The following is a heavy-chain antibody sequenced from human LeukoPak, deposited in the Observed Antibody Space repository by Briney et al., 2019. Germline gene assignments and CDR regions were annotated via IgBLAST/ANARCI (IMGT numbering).Heavy chain of an antibody. CDR3: ARLGRKTTVVPPDFDC. D-gene: IGHD4-23*01. CDR2: IHYSGST. CDR1: GGSIRSDY. Sequence: SETLSLTCTVSGGSIRSDYWSWVRQPPGKGLEWIGYIHYSGSTNYNASLKSRLTMSVDMSKNQFSLKLTFVTAADTAVYYCARLGRKTTVVPPDFDCWGQGTLVTVSS. J-gene: IGHJ4*02. V-gene: IGHV4-59*01.